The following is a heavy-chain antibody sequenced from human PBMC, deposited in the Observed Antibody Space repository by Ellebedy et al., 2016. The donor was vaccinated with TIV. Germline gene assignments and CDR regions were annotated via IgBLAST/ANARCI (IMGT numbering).Heavy chain of an antibody. Sequence: MPSETLSLTCTVSGGSISSYYWSWIRQPPGKGLEWIGYIYYSGSTNYNPSLKSRVTISVDTSKNQFSLKLSSVTAADTAVYYCARLGGDILPINWFDPWGQGTLVTVSS. J-gene: IGHJ5*02. V-gene: IGHV4-59*01. CDR3: ARLGGDILPINWFDP. D-gene: IGHD3-9*01. CDR1: GGSISSYY. CDR2: IYYSGST.